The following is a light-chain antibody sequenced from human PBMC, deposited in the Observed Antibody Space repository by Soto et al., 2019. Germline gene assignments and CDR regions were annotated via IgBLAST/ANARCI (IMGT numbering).Light chain of an antibody. CDR3: QHRSSWPPT. Sequence: EIVLTQSPATLSLSPGERATLSCRASQSVRSFLAWYQQKPGQAPRLLIYDASNRATAIPARFSGSGSGTDFTLTISSLEPEDFAVYYCQHRSSWPPTFGGATTVEIK. V-gene: IGKV3-11*01. CDR1: QSVRSF. CDR2: DAS. J-gene: IGKJ4*01.